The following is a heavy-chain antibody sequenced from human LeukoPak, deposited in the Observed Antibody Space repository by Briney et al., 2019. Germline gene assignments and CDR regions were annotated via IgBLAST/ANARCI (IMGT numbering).Heavy chain of an antibody. D-gene: IGHD2-15*01. J-gene: IGHJ4*02. CDR2: IRSKAYGGTT. CDR1: GFTFGDYA. Sequence: GRSLRLSCTASGFTFGDYAMSLFRQAPGKGLEWVGFIRSKAYGGTTEYAASVKGRFTISRDDSKSIAYLQMNSLKTEDTAVYYCTRASRGVVVVAATAYWGQGTLVTVSS. V-gene: IGHV3-49*03. CDR3: TRASRGVVVVAATAY.